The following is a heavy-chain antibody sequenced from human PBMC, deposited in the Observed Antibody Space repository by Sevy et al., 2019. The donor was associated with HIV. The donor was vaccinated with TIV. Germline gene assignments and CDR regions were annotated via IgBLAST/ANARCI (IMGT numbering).Heavy chain of an antibody. Sequence: SDTLSLTCTVSDYSISSGYYWGWIRQPPGKGLEWIGSIYHSGSTYYNPSLKSRVTISVDTSKNQFSLKLSSVTAADTAVYYCARATGSIVLMVYAPGGHFDYWGQGTLVTVSS. D-gene: IGHD2-8*01. V-gene: IGHV4-38-2*02. J-gene: IGHJ4*02. CDR3: ARATGSIVLMVYAPGGHFDY. CDR1: DYSISSGYY. CDR2: IYHSGST.